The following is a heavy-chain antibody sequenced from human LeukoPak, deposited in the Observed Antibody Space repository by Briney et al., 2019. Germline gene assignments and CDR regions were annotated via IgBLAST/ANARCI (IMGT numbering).Heavy chain of an antibody. CDR2: INHSGST. CDR1: GGSFSGYY. J-gene: IGHJ4*02. Sequence: PSETLSLTCAVYGGSFSGYYWSWIRQPPGKGLEWIGEINHSGSTNYNPSLKSRVTVSVDTSKNQFSLKLTSVTAADTAVYYCARGLDAYRGQGTLVTVSS. V-gene: IGHV4-34*01. CDR3: ARGLDAY.